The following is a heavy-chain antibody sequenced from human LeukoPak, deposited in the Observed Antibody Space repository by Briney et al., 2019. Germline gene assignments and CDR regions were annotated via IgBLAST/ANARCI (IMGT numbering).Heavy chain of an antibody. Sequence: KPGGSLRLSCAASGFTFITYSMNWVRQAPGKGLEWVSSISSSGSDIYYADSVKGRFTISRDNAKNSLYLQMNSLRAEDTAVYYCARVRSFQGFDPWGQGTLVTVSS. CDR1: GFTFITYS. CDR2: ISSSGSDI. D-gene: IGHD3-10*01. V-gene: IGHV3-21*01. J-gene: IGHJ5*02. CDR3: ARVRSFQGFDP.